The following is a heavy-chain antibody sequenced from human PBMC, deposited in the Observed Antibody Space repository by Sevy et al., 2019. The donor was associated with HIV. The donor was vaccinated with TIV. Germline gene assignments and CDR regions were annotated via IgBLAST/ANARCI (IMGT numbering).Heavy chain of an antibody. CDR3: AILQEFYGSLQDY. D-gene: IGHD2-15*01. CDR1: GFTLSSYS. V-gene: IGHV3-48*02. Sequence: GGSLRLSCAASGFTLSSYSLNWVRQAPGKGLEWVSYISGRSGTTYYADSVKGRFTISRDNAKNSLYLQMNSLRDEDTAVYYCAILQEFYGSLQDYWGQGTLVTVSS. CDR2: ISGRSGTT. J-gene: IGHJ4*02.